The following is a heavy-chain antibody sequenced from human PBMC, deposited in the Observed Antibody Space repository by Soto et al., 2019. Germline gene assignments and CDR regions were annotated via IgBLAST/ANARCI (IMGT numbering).Heavy chain of an antibody. V-gene: IGHV1-8*01. CDR3: ARGGGEYDFWSGSTYYYYGMDV. CDR2: MNPNSGNT. Sequence: QVQLVQSGAEVKKPGASVKVSCKASGYTFTSYDINWVRQATGQGLEWMGWMNPNSGNTGYAQKFQGRVTITRNTPISTAYMERSSRRSEDTAVYYCARGGGEYDFWSGSTYYYYGMDVWGQGTTVTVSS. CDR1: GYTFTSYD. D-gene: IGHD3-3*01. J-gene: IGHJ6*02.